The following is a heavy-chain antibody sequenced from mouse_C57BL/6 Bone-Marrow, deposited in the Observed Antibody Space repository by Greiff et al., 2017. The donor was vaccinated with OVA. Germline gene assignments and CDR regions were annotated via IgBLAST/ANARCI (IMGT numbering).Heavy chain of an antibody. J-gene: IGHJ4*01. CDR2: IWSGGST. CDR1: GFSLTSYG. V-gene: IGHV2-2*01. Sequence: VQLQQSGPGLVQPSQSLSITCTVSGFSLTSYGVHWVRQSPGKGLEWLGVIWSGGSTDYNAAFISRLSISKDNSKSQVFFKMNSLQADDTAIYYCARGGNSGDYAMDYWGQGTSVTVSS. CDR3: ARGGNSGDYAMDY. D-gene: IGHD2-1*01.